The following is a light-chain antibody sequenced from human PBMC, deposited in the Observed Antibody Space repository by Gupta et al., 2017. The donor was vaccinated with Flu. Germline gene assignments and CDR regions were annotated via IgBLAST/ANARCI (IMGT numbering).Light chain of an antibody. J-gene: IGLJ1*01. CDR1: SSNIGAGYD. CDR3: QSYDSSLSGYV. Sequence: QSVLTQPPSVSGAPGQRVTISCTGSSSNIGAGYDVHWYQQLPGTAPKLLIYGNGNRPSGVPDRFSGSKSGTSASLATTGLQAEDEADYYCQSYDSSLSGYVFGTGTKVKVL. CDR2: GNG. V-gene: IGLV1-40*01.